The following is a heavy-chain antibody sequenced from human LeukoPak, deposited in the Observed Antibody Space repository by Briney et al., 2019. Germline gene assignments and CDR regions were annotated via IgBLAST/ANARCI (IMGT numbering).Heavy chain of an antibody. Sequence: ASVKVSGKASGYTFTGYYMHWVRQAPGQGLEWMGWINPNSGGTNYAQKSQGRVTMTRDTSISTAYMELSRLRSDDTAVYYCAREGYYDSSYFDYWGQGTLVTVSS. CDR3: AREGYYDSSYFDY. CDR2: INPNSGGT. V-gene: IGHV1-2*02. D-gene: IGHD3-22*01. J-gene: IGHJ4*02. CDR1: GYTFTGYY.